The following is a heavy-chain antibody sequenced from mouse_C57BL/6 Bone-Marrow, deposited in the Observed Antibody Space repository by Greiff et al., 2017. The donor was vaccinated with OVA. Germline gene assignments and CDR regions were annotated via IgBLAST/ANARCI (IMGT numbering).Heavy chain of an antibody. CDR2: IDPSDSYT. J-gene: IGHJ1*03. CDR3: ARTPTAQATVYWYLDV. V-gene: IGHV1-69*01. CDR1: GYTFTSYW. Sequence: VQLQQPGAELVMPGASVKLSCKASGYTFTSYWMHWVKQRPGQGLEWIGEIDPSDSYTNYNQKFKGKSTLTVDKSSSAAYMQRSSLTSEDSAVYYCARTPTAQATVYWYLDVWGTGTTVTVSS. D-gene: IGHD3-2*02.